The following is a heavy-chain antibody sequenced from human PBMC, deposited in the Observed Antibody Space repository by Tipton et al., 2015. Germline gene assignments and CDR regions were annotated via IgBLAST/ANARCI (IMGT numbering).Heavy chain of an antibody. CDR2: ISSSSSYI. Sequence: SLRLSCVASGFTFSSYNMNWVRQAPGKGLEWVSSISSSSSYIYYADSVKGRFTISRDNAKNSLYLQMNSLRAEDTAVFYCARRYYDSSGYFDYWGQGTLVTVSS. V-gene: IGHV3-21*01. J-gene: IGHJ4*02. CDR1: GFTFSSYN. D-gene: IGHD3-22*01. CDR3: ARRYYDSSGYFDY.